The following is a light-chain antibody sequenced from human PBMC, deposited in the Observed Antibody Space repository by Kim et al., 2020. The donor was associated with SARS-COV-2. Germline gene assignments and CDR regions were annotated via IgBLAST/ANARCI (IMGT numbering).Light chain of an antibody. CDR1: QSIGTY. V-gene: IGKV1-39*01. CDR3: QQSHTTLLLP. Sequence: DIQMTQSPSSLAASVGDRVTLACRASQSIGTYLNWYQQKPGKAPNLLIFAASRLQSGVPSRFSGSGSGTDFTLTINSLQPEDFATYYCQQSHTTLLLPFRGGIKMGIK. J-gene: IGKJ4*01. CDR2: AAS.